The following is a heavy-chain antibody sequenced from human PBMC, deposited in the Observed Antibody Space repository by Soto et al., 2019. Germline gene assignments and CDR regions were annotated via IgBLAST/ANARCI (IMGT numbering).Heavy chain of an antibody. J-gene: IGHJ3*02. Sequence: EVQLVQSGGGLVQPGGSLRLSCEGYGVTVTRNYMNWVRKAPGKGLEWVSVIYSGENAYYADSVAGRFTISRDNSKNTLYLQMNSLGVEYTAVSYCERALDACDTWGQGTRVIVSS. V-gene: IGHV3-53*01. CDR3: ERALDACDT. CDR1: GVTVTRNY. CDR2: IYSGENA.